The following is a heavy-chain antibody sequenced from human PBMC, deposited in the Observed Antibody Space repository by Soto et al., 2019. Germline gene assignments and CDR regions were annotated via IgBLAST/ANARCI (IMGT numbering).Heavy chain of an antibody. CDR2: INHSGST. Sequence: SETLSLTCAVYGGSFSGYYWSWIRQPPGKGLEWIGEINHSGSTNYNPSLKSRVTISVDTSKNQFSLKLSSVTAADTAVYYCARRGLGYCSSTSCPWGNWFDTWGQGTLVTVSS. D-gene: IGHD2-2*01. CDR3: ARRGLGYCSSTSCPWGNWFDT. J-gene: IGHJ5*02. V-gene: IGHV4-34*01. CDR1: GGSFSGYY.